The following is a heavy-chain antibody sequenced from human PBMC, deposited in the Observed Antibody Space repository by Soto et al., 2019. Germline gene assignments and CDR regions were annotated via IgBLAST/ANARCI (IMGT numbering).Heavy chain of an antibody. CDR1: GFTFTSYV. V-gene: IGHV3-23*01. CDR2: ISGGGSTA. D-gene: IGHD3-22*01. Sequence: ESGGGLVQRGGSQRLSCAASGFTFTSYVMSWVRQAPGKGLEWVAGISGGGSTAFYADSVKGRFTISRDNAKNTLVLQMDSLRAEDTAIYYCAKDSNKYSSSLRGRYFDYWGQGTLVTVSS. CDR3: AKDSNKYSSSLRGRYFDY. J-gene: IGHJ4*02.